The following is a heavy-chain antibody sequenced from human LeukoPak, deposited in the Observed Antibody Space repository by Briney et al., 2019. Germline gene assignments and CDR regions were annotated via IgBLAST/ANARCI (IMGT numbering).Heavy chain of an antibody. J-gene: IGHJ4*02. D-gene: IGHD3-10*01. CDR1: GDSISSGNYY. CDR2: IYTSGST. V-gene: IGHV4-61*02. CDR3: AASIWFGIYPDY. Sequence: SETLSLTCTVSGDSISSGNYYWTWIRQPAGKGLEWIGRIYTSGSTNYNPSLKSRVTISVDTSKNQFSLKLSSVTAADTAVYYCAASIWFGIYPDYWGQGTLVTVSS.